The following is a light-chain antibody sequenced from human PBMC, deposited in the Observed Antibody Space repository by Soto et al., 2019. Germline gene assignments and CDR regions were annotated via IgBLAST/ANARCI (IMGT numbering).Light chain of an antibody. J-gene: IGLJ1*01. CDR2: EVS. CDR1: SSDVGAYNR. CDR3: RSYTTTSSYV. Sequence: QSALTQPASVSGSPGQSITISCTGTSSDVGAYNRVSWYQQYSGKAPKLMIYEVSNRPSGVSNRFSGSKSGNTASLTISGLQAEDEADYYCRSYTTTSSYVFGTGTKLTVL. V-gene: IGLV2-14*01.